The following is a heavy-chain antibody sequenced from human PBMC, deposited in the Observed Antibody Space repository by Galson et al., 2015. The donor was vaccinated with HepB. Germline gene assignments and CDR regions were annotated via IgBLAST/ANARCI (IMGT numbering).Heavy chain of an antibody. J-gene: IGHJ6*03. V-gene: IGHV1-69*13. Sequence: SVKVSCKASGGTFSSYAISWVRQAPGQGLEWMGGIIPIFGTANYAQKFQGRVTITADESTSTAYMELSSLRSEDTAVYYCARAPGRRGGHYYYYMDVWGKGTTVTVSS. CDR1: GGTFSSYA. CDR2: IIPIFGTA. CDR3: ARAPGRRGGHYYYYMDV.